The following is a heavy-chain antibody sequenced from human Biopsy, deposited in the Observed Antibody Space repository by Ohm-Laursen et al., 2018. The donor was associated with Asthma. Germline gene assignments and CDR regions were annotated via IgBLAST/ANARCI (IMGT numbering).Heavy chain of an antibody. CDR2: INPNGGGT. V-gene: IGHV1-2*06. CDR3: ARGQKSAGDRWFDP. Sequence: SVKVSCKASGYTFIGCHIHWMRQAPGQGLEWTGRINPNGGGTNYAQKFQGRVIMTRDTSISTAYMEVSRLRSDDTAVYYCARGQKSAGDRWFDPWGQGTLVTVSS. J-gene: IGHJ5*02. CDR1: GYTFIGCH. D-gene: IGHD6-13*01.